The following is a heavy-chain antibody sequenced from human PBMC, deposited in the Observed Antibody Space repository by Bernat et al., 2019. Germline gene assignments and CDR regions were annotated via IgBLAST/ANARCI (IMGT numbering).Heavy chain of an antibody. V-gene: IGHV4-59*08. CDR3: AGHGLSYYFDY. Sequence: QVQLQESGPGLVKPSETLSLTCTVSGGSISSYYWSWIRQPPGKGLEWIGYIYYSGSTNYNPSLTSRVTISVDTSKNQFSLKLSSVTAADTAVYYCAGHGLSYYFDYWGQGTLVTVSS. J-gene: IGHJ4*02. D-gene: IGHD2-2*01. CDR2: IYYSGST. CDR1: GGSISSYY.